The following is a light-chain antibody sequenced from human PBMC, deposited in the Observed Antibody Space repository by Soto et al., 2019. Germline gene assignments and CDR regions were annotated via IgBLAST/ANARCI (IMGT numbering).Light chain of an antibody. V-gene: IGLV2-14*01. J-gene: IGLJ1*01. CDR2: EVT. CDR1: SSDVGGYNS. CDR3: SSYTSSSTRV. Sequence: LTQPASVSGSPGRSITISCTGTSSDVGGYNSVSWYQQHPGKAPKLVIYEVTNRPSGISNRFSGSKSGNTASLTISGLQAEDEADYYCSSYTSSSTRVFGTGTKVTVL.